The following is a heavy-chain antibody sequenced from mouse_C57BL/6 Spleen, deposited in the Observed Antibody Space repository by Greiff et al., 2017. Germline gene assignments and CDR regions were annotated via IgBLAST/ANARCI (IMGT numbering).Heavy chain of an antibody. Sequence: EVHLVESGEGLVKPGGSLKLSCAASGFTFSSYAMSWVRQTPEKRLEWVAYISSGGDYIYYADTVKGRFTISRDNARNTLYLQMSSLKSEDTAMYYCTRGDHYDGFAYWGQGTLVTVSA. CDR1: GFTFSSYA. CDR3: TRGDHYDGFAY. CDR2: ISSGGDYI. J-gene: IGHJ3*01. D-gene: IGHD1-2*01. V-gene: IGHV5-9-1*02.